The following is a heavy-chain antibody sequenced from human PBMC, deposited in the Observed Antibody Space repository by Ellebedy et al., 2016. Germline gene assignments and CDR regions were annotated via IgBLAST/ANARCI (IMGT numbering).Heavy chain of an antibody. CDR2: IKDDGSVQ. Sequence: GGSLRLSCAASGFTFSSYSMNWVRQAPGKGLEWVANIKDDGSVQNYVDSVKGRFTISRDNAKNSLYLQMNSLRAEDTAVYYCARVGAVAGRDRGTFDYWGQGTLVTVSS. D-gene: IGHD6-19*01. CDR1: GFTFSSYS. J-gene: IGHJ4*02. V-gene: IGHV3-7*01. CDR3: ARVGAVAGRDRGTFDY.